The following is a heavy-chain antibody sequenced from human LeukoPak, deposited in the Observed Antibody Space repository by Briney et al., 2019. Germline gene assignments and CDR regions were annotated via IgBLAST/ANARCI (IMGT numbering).Heavy chain of an antibody. CDR3: ARDGYSYGGYYYYYMDV. Sequence: GSLRLSCAASGFTFNEYRMNWVRQPPGKGLEWIGEINHSGSTNYNPSLKSRVTISVDTSKNQFSLKLSSVTAADTAVYYCARDGYSYGGYYYYYMDVWGKGTTVTVSS. CDR2: INHSGST. D-gene: IGHD5-18*01. J-gene: IGHJ6*03. V-gene: IGHV4-34*01. CDR1: GFTFNEYR.